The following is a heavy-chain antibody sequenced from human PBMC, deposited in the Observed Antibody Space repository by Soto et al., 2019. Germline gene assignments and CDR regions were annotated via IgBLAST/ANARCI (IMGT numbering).Heavy chain of an antibody. D-gene: IGHD2-2*01. Sequence: EVQLVESGGGLVQPGGSLRLSCATSGFTFSNYWMSWVRQAPGKGLEWVANIKQDGSETYYVDSVKGRFTVSRDNAKNSLVVQMNSLRAEDTAVYYCARRLPGCSDTRCYGIDHWGQGTRVTVSS. CDR3: ARRLPGCSDTRCYGIDH. J-gene: IGHJ4*02. CDR2: IKQDGSET. V-gene: IGHV3-7*01. CDR1: GFTFSNYW.